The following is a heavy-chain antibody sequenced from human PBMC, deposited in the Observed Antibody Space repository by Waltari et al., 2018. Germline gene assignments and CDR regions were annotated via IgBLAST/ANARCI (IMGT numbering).Heavy chain of an antibody. CDR1: GFTFSSYA. CDR3: ARDYYYYDSSGLFY. D-gene: IGHD3-22*01. CDR2: ISSNGGST. Sequence: EVQPVESGGGLVQPGGSLRLSCAASGFTFSSYAMHWVGQAPGKGLEYVSAISSNGGSTYYANSVKGRFTISRDNSKNTLYLQMGSLRAEDMAVYYCARDYYYYDSSGLFYWGQGTLVTVSS. V-gene: IGHV3-64*01. J-gene: IGHJ4*02.